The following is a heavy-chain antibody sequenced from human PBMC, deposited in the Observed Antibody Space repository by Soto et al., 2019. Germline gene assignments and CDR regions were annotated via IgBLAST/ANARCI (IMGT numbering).Heavy chain of an antibody. Sequence: SVKVSCKASGGTFSSYAISWVRQAPGQGLEWMGGIIPIFGTANYAQKFQGWVTMTSDTSITTAYMELSRLKSDDTAVYYCARGPRKQLWVGYFDYWGQGTLVTVSS. CDR2: IIPIFGTA. V-gene: IGHV1-69*05. J-gene: IGHJ4*02. CDR3: ARGPRKQLWVGYFDY. D-gene: IGHD5-18*01. CDR1: GGTFSSYA.